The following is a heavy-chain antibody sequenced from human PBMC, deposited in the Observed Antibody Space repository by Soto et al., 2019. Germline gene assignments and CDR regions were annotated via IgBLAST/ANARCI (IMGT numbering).Heavy chain of an antibody. Sequence: GGSLRLSCAASGFTFNNYVMHWVRQAPGKGLEWVAVIWYDGSNRYYADSVKGRFTISRDNSKNMLYLQINSLRTEDTALYYCAREYCSGGHCNDVSYFWCQGTMVLVSS. J-gene: IGHJ3*01. V-gene: IGHV3-33*01. CDR1: GFTFNNYV. D-gene: IGHD2-15*01. CDR3: AREYCSGGHCNDVSYF. CDR2: IWYDGSNR.